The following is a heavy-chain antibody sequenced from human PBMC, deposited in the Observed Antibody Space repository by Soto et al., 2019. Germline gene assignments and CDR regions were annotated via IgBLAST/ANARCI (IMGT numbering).Heavy chain of an antibody. Sequence: GGSLRLSCAASGFTFSDYYMSWIRQAPGKGLEWVSYISSSGSTIYYADSVKGRFTISRDNAKNSLYLQMNSLRAEDTAVYYCARDKPTYYYDSSGYWGPDALDIWGQGTMVTVS. CDR2: ISSSGSTI. V-gene: IGHV3-11*01. CDR3: ARDKPTYYYDSSGYWGPDALDI. J-gene: IGHJ3*02. CDR1: GFTFSDYY. D-gene: IGHD3-22*01.